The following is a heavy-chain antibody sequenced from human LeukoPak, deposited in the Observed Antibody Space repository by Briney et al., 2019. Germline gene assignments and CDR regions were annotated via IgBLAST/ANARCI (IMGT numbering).Heavy chain of an antibody. J-gene: IGHJ4*02. CDR1: GGSPSRSSYY. D-gene: IGHD5-18*01. CDR3: ATAMAFDY. CDR2: IYFSGST. Sequence: SETPSLTCTVSGGSPSRSSYYCGWIRQPPGKGLEWVGSIYFSGSTYSNPSLKSRVTISVDTTKNQFSLKLSSVTAADTAVYYCATAMAFDYWGQGTLVTVSS. V-gene: IGHV4-39*05.